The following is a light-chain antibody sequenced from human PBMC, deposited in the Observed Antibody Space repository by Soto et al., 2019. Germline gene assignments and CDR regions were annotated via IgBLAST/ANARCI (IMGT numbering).Light chain of an antibody. Sequence: QPVLTQPPSVSGAPCTRVTIYCTVARSNVGKADAVHRFQHIPVTATKLLIYADNSRPSGVPGRFSASNSGTSASLAITGLQAEDGADYYGQSFDNGLLACVFRTGTKGTV. J-gene: IGLJ1*01. V-gene: IGLV1-40*01. CDR2: ADN. CDR3: QSFDNGLLACV. CDR1: RSNVGKADA.